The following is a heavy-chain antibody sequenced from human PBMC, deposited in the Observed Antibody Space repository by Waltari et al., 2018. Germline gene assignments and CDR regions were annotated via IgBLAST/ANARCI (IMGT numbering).Heavy chain of an antibody. V-gene: IGHV3-21*01. D-gene: IGHD4-17*01. CDR1: GFTFSSYS. CDR2: ISSSSSYI. Sequence: EVQLVESGGGLVKPGGSLRLSCAASGFTFSSYSMNWVRQAPGKGLEWVSSISSSSSYIYYADSVKGRFTISRDNAKNSLYLQMNSLRAEDTAVYYCARDPTTVTTDYYYYYGMDVWGQGTTVTVSS. J-gene: IGHJ6*02. CDR3: ARDPTTVTTDYYYYYGMDV.